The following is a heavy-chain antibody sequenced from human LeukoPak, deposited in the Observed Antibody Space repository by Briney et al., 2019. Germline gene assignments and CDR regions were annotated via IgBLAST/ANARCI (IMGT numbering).Heavy chain of an antibody. J-gene: IGHJ6*04. CDR1: GFTFSSHR. Sequence: GGSLRLSCAASGFTFSSHRMNWVRQAPGKGLEWVADISGSSDVHYADSVTGRFTISRDNAKNSVYLQMNSLRVEDTAVYYCARDSGRYGYYMDVWGKGTTVTVSS. CDR2: ISGSSDV. D-gene: IGHD1-26*01. CDR3: ARDSGRYGYYMDV. V-gene: IGHV3-48*01.